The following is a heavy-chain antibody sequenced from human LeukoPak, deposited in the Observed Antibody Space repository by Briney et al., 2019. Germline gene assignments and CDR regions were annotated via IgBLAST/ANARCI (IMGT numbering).Heavy chain of an antibody. Sequence: ETLSLTCAVYGGSFSGYYWSWIRQPPGKGLEWIGEINHSGSTNYNPSLKSRVTISVDTSKNQFSLKLSSVTAADTAVYYCARDGITIFGMVSKSRGYYYYSMDVWGQGTTVTVSS. CDR2: INHSGST. J-gene: IGHJ6*02. CDR1: GGSFSGYY. CDR3: ARDGITIFGMVSKSRGYYYYSMDV. D-gene: IGHD3-3*01. V-gene: IGHV4-34*01.